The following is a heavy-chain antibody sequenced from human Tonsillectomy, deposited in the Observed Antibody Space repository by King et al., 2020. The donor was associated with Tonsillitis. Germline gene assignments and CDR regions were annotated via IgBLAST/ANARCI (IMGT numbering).Heavy chain of an antibody. CDR3: ARARMVRGVIRRISYGMDV. CDR1: GGSFSGYY. CDR2: INHSGST. D-gene: IGHD3-10*01. J-gene: IGHJ6*02. Sequence: VQLQQWGAGLLKPSETLSLTCAVYGGSFSGYYWSWIRQPPGKGLEWIGEINHSGSTNYNPSHKSRVTISVDTSKNQFSLKLSSVTAADTAVYYCARARMVRGVIRRISYGMDVWGQGTTVTVSS. V-gene: IGHV4-34*01.